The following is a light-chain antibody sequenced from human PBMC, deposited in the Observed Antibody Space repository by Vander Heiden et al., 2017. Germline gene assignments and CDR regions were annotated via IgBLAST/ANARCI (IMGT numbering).Light chain of an antibody. CDR2: DDD. Sequence: SSDVTQAPSLSVSPGGTAKIACSGNRLGSDFVSWYQQKAGQAPILVIYDDDKRPSGIPDRFSGSTSGNTATLTITGTQAIDEADYYCQAWDSNRLLFGGGTKLTVL. CDR1: RLGSDF. V-gene: IGLV3-1*01. J-gene: IGLJ2*01. CDR3: QAWDSNRLL.